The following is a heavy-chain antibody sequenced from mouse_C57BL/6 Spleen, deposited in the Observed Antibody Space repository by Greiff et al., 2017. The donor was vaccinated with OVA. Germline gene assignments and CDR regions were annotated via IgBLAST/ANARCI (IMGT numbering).Heavy chain of an antibody. V-gene: IGHV5-6*01. J-gene: IGHJ2*01. CDR3: ARDGSSYFDY. Sequence: EVMLVESGGDLVKPGGSLKLSCAASGFTFSSYGMSWVRQTPDKRLEWVATISSGGSYTYYPASVKGRCTISRDNAKNTRYLQMSSLKSEDTAMYYCARDGSSYFDYWGQGTTLTVSS. D-gene: IGHD1-1*01. CDR2: ISSGGSYT. CDR1: GFTFSSYG.